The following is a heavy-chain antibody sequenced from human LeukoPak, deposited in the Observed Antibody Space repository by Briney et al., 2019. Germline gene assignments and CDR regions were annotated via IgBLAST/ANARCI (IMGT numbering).Heavy chain of an antibody. J-gene: IGHJ6*03. V-gene: IGHV4-61*02. CDR1: GDSIDSGLYY. CDR3: ARTITMTPTYYYYMDV. D-gene: IGHD3-22*01. Sequence: TSETLSLTCTVSGDSIDSGLYYWSWIRQPAGKGLEWIGRIYSSGTTTYNPSLKSRVTISVDTSKNQFSLKLSSVTAADTAVYYCARTITMTPTYYYYMDVWGKGTTVTVSS. CDR2: IYSSGTT.